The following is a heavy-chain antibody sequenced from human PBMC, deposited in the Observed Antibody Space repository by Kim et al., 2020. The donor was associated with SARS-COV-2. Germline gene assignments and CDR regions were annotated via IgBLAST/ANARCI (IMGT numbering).Heavy chain of an antibody. D-gene: IGHD3-10*01. CDR1: GFTFSDYY. CDR2: ISSSGSTI. V-gene: IGHV3-11*04. Sequence: GGSLRLSCAASGFTFSDYYMSWIRQAPGKGLEWVSYISSSGSTIYYADSVKGRFTICRDNAKNSLYLQMNSLRAEDTAVYYCASYYGSGLDYGMDVWGQGTTVTVSS. J-gene: IGHJ6*02. CDR3: ASYYGSGLDYGMDV.